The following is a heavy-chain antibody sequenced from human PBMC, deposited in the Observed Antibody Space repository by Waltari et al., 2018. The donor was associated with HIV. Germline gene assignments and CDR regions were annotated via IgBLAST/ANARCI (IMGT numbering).Heavy chain of an antibody. V-gene: IGHV3-48*01. D-gene: IGHD7-27*01. CDR1: GFTFSNYT. J-gene: IGHJ4*02. CDR3: ARDINGGWGY. CDR2: IIISNSSI. Sequence: EVQLVESGGGLVQPGGSLRLSCAASGFTFSNYTMNWVRRGPGKGVEWGSYIIISNSSIFYADSVKGRFTMSRDNAKNSLYLQMNSLRVEDTAVYYCARDINGGWGYWGQGTLVTVAS.